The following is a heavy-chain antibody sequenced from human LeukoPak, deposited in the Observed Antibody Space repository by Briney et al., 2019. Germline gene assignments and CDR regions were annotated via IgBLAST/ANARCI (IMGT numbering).Heavy chain of an antibody. CDR1: GGSFSGYY. CDR3: TYSRALDY. CDR2: INHSGST. V-gene: IGHV4-34*01. J-gene: IGHJ4*02. D-gene: IGHD2-15*01. Sequence: SETLSLTCAVYGGSFSGYYWSWIRQPPGKGLEWIGEINHSGSTNYNPSLKSRVTISVDTSKNQFSLKLSSVTAADTAVYYCTYSRALDYWGQGTLVTVSS.